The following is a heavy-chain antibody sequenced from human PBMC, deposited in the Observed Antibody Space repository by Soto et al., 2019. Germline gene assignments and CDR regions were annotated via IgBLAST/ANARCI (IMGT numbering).Heavy chain of an antibody. CDR2: IYYSGST. CDR3: ARERAYCGGDCQNDAFDI. D-gene: IGHD2-21*02. V-gene: IGHV4-30-4*01. J-gene: IGHJ3*02. CDR1: GGSISSGDYY. Sequence: PSETLSLTCTVSGGSISSGDYYWSWIRQPPGKGLEWIGYIYYSGSTYYNPSLKSRVTISVDTSKNQFSLKLSSVTAADTAAYYCARERAYCGGDCQNDAFDIWGQGTMVTVSS.